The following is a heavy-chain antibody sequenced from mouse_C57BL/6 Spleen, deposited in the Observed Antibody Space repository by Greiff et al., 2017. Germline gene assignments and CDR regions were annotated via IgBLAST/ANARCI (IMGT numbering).Heavy chain of an antibody. CDR3: ATYYGRGAFAY. J-gene: IGHJ3*01. Sequence: QVQLQQSGPELVKPGASVKISCKASGYAFSSSWMNWVKQRPGKGLEWIGRIYPGDGDTNYNGKFKGKATLTADKSSSTAYMQLSGLTSEDSAVYFCATYYGRGAFAYWGQGTLVTVSA. CDR2: IYPGDGDT. D-gene: IGHD1-1*01. V-gene: IGHV1-82*01. CDR1: GYAFSSSW.